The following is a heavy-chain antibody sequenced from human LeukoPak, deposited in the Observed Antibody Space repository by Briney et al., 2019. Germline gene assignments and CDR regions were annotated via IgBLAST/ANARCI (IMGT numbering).Heavy chain of an antibody. V-gene: IGHV3-30*02. Sequence: PGGSLRLSCAASGFTFSSYGMHWVRQAPGKGLEWVAFIRYDGSNKYYADSVKGRFTISRDNSKNTLYLQMNSLRAEDTAVYYCARARRRIRDAFDIWGQGTMVTVSS. CDR3: ARARRRIRDAFDI. CDR1: GFTFSSYG. J-gene: IGHJ3*02. CDR2: IRYDGSNK.